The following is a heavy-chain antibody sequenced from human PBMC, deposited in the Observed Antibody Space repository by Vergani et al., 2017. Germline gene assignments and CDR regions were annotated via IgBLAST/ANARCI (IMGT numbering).Heavy chain of an antibody. CDR3: ARAPPCGSGRYYFDY. V-gene: IGHV4-39*01. CDR1: GGSISSSSYY. D-gene: IGHD3-10*01. CDR2: IYYSGST. Sequence: QLQLQESGPGLVKPSETLSLTCTVSGGSISSSSYYWGWIRQPPGKGLEWIGRIYYSGSTYYNPSLKSRVTISVDTSKNQFARTLSSVTAADTAVYYCARAPPCGSGRYYFDYWGQGTLVTVSS. J-gene: IGHJ4*02.